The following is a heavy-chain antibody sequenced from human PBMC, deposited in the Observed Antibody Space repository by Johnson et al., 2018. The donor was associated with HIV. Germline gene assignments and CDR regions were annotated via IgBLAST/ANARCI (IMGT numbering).Heavy chain of an antibody. CDR2: INWNGGSI. V-gene: IGHV3-20*04. D-gene: IGHD2-2*01. CDR1: GFTFDDYG. CDR3: ARVSCSSTSCLGDGAFDI. Sequence: MQLVESGGGLVQPGRSLRLSCAASGFTFDDYGMSWVRQVPGKGLEWVSVINWNGGSIGYAESVKGRFTISRDNAKNSLYLQMNSLRAEDTALYYCARVSCSSTSCLGDGAFDIWGQGTMVTVSS. J-gene: IGHJ3*02.